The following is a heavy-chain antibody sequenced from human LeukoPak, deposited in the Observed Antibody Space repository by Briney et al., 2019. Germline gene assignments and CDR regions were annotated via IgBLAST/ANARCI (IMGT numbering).Heavy chain of an antibody. D-gene: IGHD4/OR15-4a*01. V-gene: IGHV3-53*01. CDR2: IYSDNT. J-gene: IGHJ4*02. CDR1: GFTVSSNS. CDR3: ARRAGAYSHPYDY. Sequence: GGSLRLSCTVSGFTVSSNSMSWVRQAPGKGLEWVSFIYSDNTHYSDSVKVRFTISRANSKTNLYLQMNSMRAEATAMDYCARRAGAYSHPYDYWGQGTLVTVSS.